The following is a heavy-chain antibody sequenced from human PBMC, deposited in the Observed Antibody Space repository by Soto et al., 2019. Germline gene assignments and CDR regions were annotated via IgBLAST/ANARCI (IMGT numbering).Heavy chain of an antibody. CDR2: IYYSGST. D-gene: IGHD6-6*01. CDR3: ARAALLAARLGGSYYYYGMDV. CDR1: GGSVSSGSYY. J-gene: IGHJ6*02. V-gene: IGHV4-61*01. Sequence: QVQLQESGPGLVKPSETLSLTCTVSGGSVSSGSYYWSWIRQPPGKGLEWIGYIYYSGSTNYNPSRKSRVNISVDTSKNQCSLKLSSVTAADTAVYYCARAALLAARLGGSYYYYGMDVWGQGTTVTVSS.